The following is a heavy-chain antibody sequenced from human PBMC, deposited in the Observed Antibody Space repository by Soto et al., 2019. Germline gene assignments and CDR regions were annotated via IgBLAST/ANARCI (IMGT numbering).Heavy chain of an antibody. Sequence: QLQLQESGPGLVKPSETLSLTCTVSGDSIRSSNYYWAWIRQPPGKGLEWIGSIYYTGNTYYRPSLKSRVAISLDTSKNQFSLKLTSVTAADTAVYYCVRETASTAHYWGQGALVTVSS. CDR3: VRETASTAHY. CDR1: GDSIRSSNYY. V-gene: IGHV4-39*02. CDR2: IYYTGNT. D-gene: IGHD2-21*02. J-gene: IGHJ4*02.